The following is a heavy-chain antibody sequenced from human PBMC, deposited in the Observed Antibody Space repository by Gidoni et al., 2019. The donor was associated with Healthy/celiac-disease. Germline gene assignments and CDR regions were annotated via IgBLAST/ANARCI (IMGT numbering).Heavy chain of an antibody. CDR2: IYYSGST. J-gene: IGHJ4*02. CDR3: ARASNGITFGGVIADFDY. D-gene: IGHD3-16*02. Sequence: QLPLQESGPGLVTPSETLSLTCTVSGGSISRSSYYWGWIRQPPGKGLEWIGSIYYSGSTYYNPSLKSRVTISVDTSKNQFSLKLSSVTAADTAVYYCARASNGITFGGVIADFDYWGQGTLVTVSS. V-gene: IGHV4-39*01. CDR1: GGSISRSSYY.